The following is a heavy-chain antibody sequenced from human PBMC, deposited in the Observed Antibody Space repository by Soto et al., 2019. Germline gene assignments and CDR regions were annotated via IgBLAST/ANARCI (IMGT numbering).Heavy chain of an antibody. D-gene: IGHD5-18*01. J-gene: IGHJ4*02. Sequence: PSETLSLTCSVSGDSLINYYWSWIRQPPGKGLEWIGYISYSGSTNYNPSLKSRVTILVDTSKNQFSLRLSSVTAADTAVYYCARVLKGGNSYGYVDHWGQGXLVTVYS. CDR3: ARVLKGGNSYGYVDH. CDR1: GDSLINYY. CDR2: ISYSGST. V-gene: IGHV4-59*01.